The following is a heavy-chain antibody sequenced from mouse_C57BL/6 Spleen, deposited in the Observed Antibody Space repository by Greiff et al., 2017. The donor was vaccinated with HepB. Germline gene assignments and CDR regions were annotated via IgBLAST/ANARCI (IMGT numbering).Heavy chain of an antibody. J-gene: IGHJ3*01. V-gene: IGHV1-59*01. D-gene: IGHD2-5*01. CDR2: IDPSDSYT. CDR1: GYTFTSYW. Sequence: QVQLKQPGAELVRPGTSVKLSCKASGYTFTSYWMHWVKQRPGQGLEWIGVIDPSDSYTNYNQKFKGKATLTVDTSSSTAYMQLSSLTSEDSAVYYCARTYYSNHWFAYWGHGTLVTVSA. CDR3: ARTYYSNHWFAY.